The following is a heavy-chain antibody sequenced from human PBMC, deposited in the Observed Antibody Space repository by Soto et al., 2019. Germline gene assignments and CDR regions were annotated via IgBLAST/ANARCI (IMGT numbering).Heavy chain of an antibody. V-gene: IGHV3-23*01. Sequence: GGSLRLSCAASEFTFSSYAFAWVRQAPGKGLEWVSSISGSGSSTYYADSAKGRFTIARDNSRNTLYLQMNSLRAEDTAVYYCAKVRDGSGIDYWGRGTLVTVSS. D-gene: IGHD3-22*01. CDR2: ISGSGSST. CDR1: EFTFSSYA. CDR3: AKVRDGSGIDY. J-gene: IGHJ4*02.